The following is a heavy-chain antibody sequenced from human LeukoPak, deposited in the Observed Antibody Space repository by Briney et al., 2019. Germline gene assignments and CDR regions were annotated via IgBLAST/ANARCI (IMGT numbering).Heavy chain of an antibody. CDR1: GLIFSSYA. CDR2: ISSGSSYI. V-gene: IGHV3-21*01. CDR3: VGGKGADY. Sequence: GGSLRLSCAASGLIFSSYAMNWVRQAPGKGLEWVSSISSGSSYIYYADSVKGRFTISRDNAKNSLYLQMNSLRAEDTAVYCCVGGKGADYWGQGTLVTVSS. J-gene: IGHJ4*02. D-gene: IGHD1-1*01.